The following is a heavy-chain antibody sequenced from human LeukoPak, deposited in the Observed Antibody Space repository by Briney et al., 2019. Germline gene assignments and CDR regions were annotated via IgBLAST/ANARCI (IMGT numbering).Heavy chain of an antibody. CDR3: ARHAQRWLVHGWFDP. Sequence: SETLSLTCAVYGGSFSGYYWTWIRQPPGKGLEWIGYIYYSGSTNYNPSLKSRVTISVDTSKNQFSLKLSSVTAADTAVYYCARHAQRWLVHGWFDPWGQGTLVTVSS. V-gene: IGHV4-59*08. D-gene: IGHD6-19*01. CDR1: GGSFSGYY. CDR2: IYYSGST. J-gene: IGHJ5*02.